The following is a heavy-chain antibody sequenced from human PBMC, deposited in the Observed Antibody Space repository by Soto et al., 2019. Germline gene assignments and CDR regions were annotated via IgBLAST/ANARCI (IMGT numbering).Heavy chain of an antibody. D-gene: IGHD4-17*01. CDR3: ARDSRYGDHDLFDD. CDR1: GGSISSYY. Sequence: SETLSLTCTVSGGSISSYYWSWIRQPPGKGLEWIGYIYYSGSTNYNPSLKSRVTISVDTSKNQFSLKLSSVTAADTAVYYCARDSRYGDHDLFDDWGQGTLVTVSS. V-gene: IGHV4-59*12. J-gene: IGHJ4*02. CDR2: IYYSGST.